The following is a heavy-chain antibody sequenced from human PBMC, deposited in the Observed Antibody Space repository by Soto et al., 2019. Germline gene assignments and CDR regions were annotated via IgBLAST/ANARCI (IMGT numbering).Heavy chain of an antibody. J-gene: IGHJ6*02. D-gene: IGHD2-2*01. V-gene: IGHV3-15*07. CDR3: TTLMIIVVPAAIPYYYGMDV. Sequence: GGSLRLSCAASGFTFSNAWMNWVRQAPGKGLEWVGRIKSKTDGGTTDYAAPVKGRFTISRDDSKNTLYLQMNSLKTEDTAVYYCTTLMIIVVPAAIPYYYGMDVWGQGTTVTVSS. CDR2: IKSKTDGGTT. CDR1: GFTFSNAW.